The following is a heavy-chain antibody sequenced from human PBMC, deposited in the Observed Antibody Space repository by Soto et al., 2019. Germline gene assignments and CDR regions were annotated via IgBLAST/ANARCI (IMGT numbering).Heavy chain of an antibody. J-gene: IGHJ5*02. CDR1: GFTFSSYA. V-gene: IGHV3-23*01. CDR2: ISGSGGST. CDR3: AKASGSSPVREWFDP. Sequence: EVQLLESGGGLVQPGGSQRLSCAASGFTFSSYAMSWVRQAPGKGLEWVSAISGSGGSTYYADSVKGRFTISRDNSKNTLYLQMNSLRAEDTAVYYCAKASGSSPVREWFDPWGQGTLVTVSS. D-gene: IGHD1-26*01.